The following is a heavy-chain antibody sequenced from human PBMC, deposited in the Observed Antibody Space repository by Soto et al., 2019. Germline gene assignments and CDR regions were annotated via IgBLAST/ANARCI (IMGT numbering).Heavy chain of an antibody. CDR1: GFTFSNYG. Sequence: QVQLVESGGGVVQPGRSLRLSCAASGFTFSNYGMHWVRQAPGKGLEWVAVISYDGSNKYYADSVKGRFTISRDNSKNTLYLQMNSLRAEDTAVYYCAKDSSRDYYYYGMDVWGQGTTVTVSS. CDR2: ISYDGSNK. D-gene: IGHD2-2*01. CDR3: AKDSSRDYYYYGMDV. V-gene: IGHV3-30*18. J-gene: IGHJ6*02.